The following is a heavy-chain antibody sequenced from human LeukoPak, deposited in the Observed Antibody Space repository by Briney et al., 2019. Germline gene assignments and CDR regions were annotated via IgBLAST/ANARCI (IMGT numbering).Heavy chain of an antibody. J-gene: IGHJ5*02. D-gene: IGHD2-21*01. CDR3: ARADRLHGGPYLIGP. CDR1: GYSFTDYY. V-gene: IGHV1-2*02. Sequence: ASVKVSCKTSGYSFTDYYMHWVRQAPGQGLEWMGWINPNRGDTSSAQKFQGRVTMTRETSITTVYMEVCWLTPDDTAIYYCARADRLHGGPYLIGPWGQGTLVTVSS. CDR2: INPNRGDT.